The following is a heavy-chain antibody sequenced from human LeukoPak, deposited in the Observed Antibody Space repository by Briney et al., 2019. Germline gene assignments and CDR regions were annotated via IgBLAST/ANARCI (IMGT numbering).Heavy chain of an antibody. J-gene: IGHJ4*02. D-gene: IGHD3-10*01. CDR2: INPNSGGT. Sequence: ASVKVSCKASGYTFTGYYMHWVRQAPGQGLEWMEWINPNSGGTNYAQKFQGRVTMTRDTSISTAYMELSRLRSDDTAVYYCARNKGFGELFYFDYWGQGTLVTVSS. CDR1: GYTFTGYY. CDR3: ARNKGFGELFYFDY. V-gene: IGHV1-2*02.